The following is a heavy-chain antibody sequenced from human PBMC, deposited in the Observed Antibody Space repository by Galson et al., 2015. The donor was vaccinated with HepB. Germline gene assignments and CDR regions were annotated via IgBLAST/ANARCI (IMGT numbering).Heavy chain of an antibody. CDR1: GYTFGDYY. J-gene: IGHJ4*02. V-gene: IGHV1-2*02. D-gene: IGHD3/OR15-3a*01. CDR2: INPDSGDT. CDR3: ARDFDFGAEWMGY. Sequence: SVKVSCKASGYTFGDYYMHWVRQAPGQGLEWMGWINPDSGDTNYAQRFQGRFSIVRDTSFTTTYMELSSLRCDDTAVYYCARDFDFGAEWMGYWGQGTLVTVSS.